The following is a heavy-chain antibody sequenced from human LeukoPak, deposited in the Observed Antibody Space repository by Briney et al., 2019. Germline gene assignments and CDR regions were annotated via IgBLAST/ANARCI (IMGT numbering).Heavy chain of an antibody. V-gene: IGHV3-23*01. Sequence: GGSLRLSCAASGFTFSSYAMSSFAMSWVRQAPGKGLEWVSVISGSGGSTYYADSVKGRFTISRDNAKNSLYLQMNSLRAEDTAVYYCARGDWLPLPYAFDHWGQGTLVTVSS. J-gene: IGHJ4*02. D-gene: IGHD5-12*01. CDR1: GFTFSSYA. CDR3: ARGDWLPLPYAFDH. CDR2: ISGSGGST.